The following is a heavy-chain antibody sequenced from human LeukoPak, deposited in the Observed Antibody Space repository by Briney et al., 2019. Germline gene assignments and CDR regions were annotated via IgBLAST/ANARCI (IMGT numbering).Heavy chain of an antibody. CDR3: ATYRQVLLPFES. Sequence: GGSLRLPCAASGFTFDDYAMHWVRQGPGKGLEWVSSIFPSGGEIHYADSVRGRFTISRDNSKSTLSLQMNSLRAEDTAIYYCATYRQVLLPFESWGQGTLVTVSS. J-gene: IGHJ4*02. CDR2: IFPSGGEI. V-gene: IGHV3-23*01. CDR1: GFTFDDYA. D-gene: IGHD2-8*02.